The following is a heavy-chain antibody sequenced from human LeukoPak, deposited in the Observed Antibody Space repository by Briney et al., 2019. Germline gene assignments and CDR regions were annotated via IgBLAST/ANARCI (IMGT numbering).Heavy chain of an antibody. J-gene: IGHJ6*04. CDR1: GFTFSSYE. CDR2: ISSSGSTI. V-gene: IGHV3-48*03. CDR3: AELGITMIGGV. Sequence: GGSLRLSCAASGFTFSSYELNWVRQAPGKGLEWVSYISSSGSTIYYADSVKGRFTISRDNAKNSPYLQMNSLRAEDTAVYYCAELGITMIGGVWGKGTTVTISS. D-gene: IGHD3-10*02.